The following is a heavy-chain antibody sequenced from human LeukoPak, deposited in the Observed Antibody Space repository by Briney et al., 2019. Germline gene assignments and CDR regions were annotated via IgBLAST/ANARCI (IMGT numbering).Heavy chain of an antibody. J-gene: IGHJ4*02. D-gene: IGHD6-13*01. CDR2: INIGVGYT. V-gene: IGHV1-3*04. CDR1: GYTFTSYT. Sequence: ASVKVSCKASGYTFTSYTIHWVRQAPGQRLEWMGWINIGVGYTKYSQKFQGRVTFTRDTSASTTYMELSSLRSEDTAVYYCARGIAAAGYYFDYWGQGTLVTVSS. CDR3: ARGIAAAGYYFDY.